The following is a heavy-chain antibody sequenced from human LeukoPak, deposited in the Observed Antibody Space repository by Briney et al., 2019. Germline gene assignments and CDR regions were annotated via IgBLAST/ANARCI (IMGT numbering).Heavy chain of an antibody. CDR3: AKGFSSSWYPPGY. Sequence: GGSLRLSCAASGFTFSSYGMHWVRQAPGKGLEWVAFIRYDGSNKYYADSVKGPFTISRDNSKNTLYLQMNSLRAEDTAVYYCAKGFSSSWYPPGYWGQGTLVTVSS. J-gene: IGHJ4*02. CDR2: IRYDGSNK. CDR1: GFTFSSYG. V-gene: IGHV3-30*02. D-gene: IGHD6-13*01.